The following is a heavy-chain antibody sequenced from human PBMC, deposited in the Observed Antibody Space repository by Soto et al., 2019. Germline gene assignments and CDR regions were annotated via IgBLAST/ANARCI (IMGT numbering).Heavy chain of an antibody. CDR3: ARHIDWAFDY. Sequence: EVQLVESGGGLVQSGGSLRLSCEASGFTFSSYWMTWVRQAPGKGLEWVANIRPDGSDKYYADSVKGRFTISRDNTKNSLYLQMNSLRAEDTAVFYCARHIDWAFDYWGQGTLVTVSS. D-gene: IGHD3-9*01. J-gene: IGHJ4*02. CDR2: IRPDGSDK. V-gene: IGHV3-7*01. CDR1: GFTFSSYW.